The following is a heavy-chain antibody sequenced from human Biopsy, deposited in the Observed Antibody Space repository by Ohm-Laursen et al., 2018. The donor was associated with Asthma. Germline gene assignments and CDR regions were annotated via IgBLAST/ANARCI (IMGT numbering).Heavy chain of an antibody. V-gene: IGHV1-69*13. D-gene: IGHD2-2*01. CDR2: INAVVGKT. J-gene: IGHJ4*02. Sequence: SVKASCKSLGGTFNTYVIGWARQAPGQGLGWIGGINAVVGKTTYPQKFQDRVTITADDSTSTVYMELSSLRSEDTAVYYCARKAGSCISRTCYSLDFWGQGTLVTVSS. CDR1: GGTFNTYV. CDR3: ARKAGSCISRTCYSLDF.